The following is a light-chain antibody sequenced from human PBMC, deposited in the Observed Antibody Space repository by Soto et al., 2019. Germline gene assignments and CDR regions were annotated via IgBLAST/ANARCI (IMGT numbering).Light chain of an antibody. Sequence: EIVLTQSPSTLSLSPGERATLSCRASQSVSSYLAWYQQKPGQAPRLLIYDASNRATGIPARFSGSGSGTDFTLTISSLEPEDFAVYYCQQRRNPXTFGQGTRLEIK. CDR3: QQRRNPXT. CDR1: QSVSSY. V-gene: IGKV3-11*01. J-gene: IGKJ5*01. CDR2: DAS.